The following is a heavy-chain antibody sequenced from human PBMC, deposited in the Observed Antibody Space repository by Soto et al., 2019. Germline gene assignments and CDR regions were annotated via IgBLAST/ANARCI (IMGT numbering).Heavy chain of an antibody. Sequence: QVQLVQSGAEVKKPGASVKVSCKASGSTFASYAISWMRQSPGQGLEWMGWISAYNGNTNYAQKLQGRVTMTTDTSTSTAYMEIRSLRSEDTAGYYCARDPPPPDCWGQGTLVTVSS. CDR2: ISAYNGNT. CDR3: ARDPPPPDC. J-gene: IGHJ4*02. CDR1: GSTFASYA. V-gene: IGHV1-18*01.